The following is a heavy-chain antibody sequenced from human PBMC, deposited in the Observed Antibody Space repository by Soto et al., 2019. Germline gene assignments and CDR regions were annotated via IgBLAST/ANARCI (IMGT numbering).Heavy chain of an antibody. CDR1: GGSISSGDYY. CDR3: VRERGDNWFDP. CDR2: IYYSGST. Sequence: SETLSLTCTVSGGSISSGDYYWSWIRQPPGKGLEWIGYIYYSGSTFYNPSLKNRVTISLDTSKIQFSLKLSSVTAADTAVYYRVRERGDNWFDPWGQGTLVTVSS. V-gene: IGHV4-30-4*01. J-gene: IGHJ5*02.